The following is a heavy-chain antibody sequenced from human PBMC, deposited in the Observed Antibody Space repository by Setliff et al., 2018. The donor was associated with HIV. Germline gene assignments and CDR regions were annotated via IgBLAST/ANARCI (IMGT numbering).Heavy chain of an antibody. CDR3: ASYSGSYYFILHY. Sequence: SVKVSCKTSGFTFNHYGITWVRQAPGQGLEWMGWIIPVLGLSYYAQNFQGRVTITADESTSTAYMELSSLRSEDTAVYYCASYSGSYYFILHYWGQGTLVTVSS. D-gene: IGHD1-26*01. CDR1: GFTFNHYG. J-gene: IGHJ4*02. V-gene: IGHV1-69*10. CDR2: IIPVLGLS.